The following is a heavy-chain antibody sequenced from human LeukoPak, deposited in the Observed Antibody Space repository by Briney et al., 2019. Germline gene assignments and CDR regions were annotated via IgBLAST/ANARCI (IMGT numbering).Heavy chain of an antibody. CDR1: RGTFSPSV. Sequence: SVKPSCYASRGTFSPSVIIRGRQAAGQRVEGMGGIIPIFGTANYAQKFQGRVTITADESTSTAYMELSSLRSEDTAVYYCARGYSYGYPSDDWGQGTLVTVYS. CDR2: IIPIFGTA. CDR3: ARGYSYGYPSDD. D-gene: IGHD5-18*01. V-gene: IGHV1-69*13. J-gene: IGHJ4*01.